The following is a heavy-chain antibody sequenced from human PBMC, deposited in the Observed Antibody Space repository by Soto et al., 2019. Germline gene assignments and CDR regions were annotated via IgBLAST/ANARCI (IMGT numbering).Heavy chain of an antibody. Sequence: SVKVSCKASGGTFSSYAISWVRQAPGQGLEWMGGIIPIFGTANYAQKFQGRVTITADESTSTAYMELSSLRSEDTAVYYCARSAPINYYYYGMDVWGQGTTVTVSS. CDR2: IIPIFGTA. D-gene: IGHD6-13*01. CDR3: ARSAPINYYYYGMDV. CDR1: GGTFSSYA. J-gene: IGHJ6*02. V-gene: IGHV1-69*13.